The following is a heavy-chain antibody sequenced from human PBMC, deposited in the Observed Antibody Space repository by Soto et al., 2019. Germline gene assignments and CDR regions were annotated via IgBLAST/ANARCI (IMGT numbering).Heavy chain of an antibody. V-gene: IGHV3-74*01. CDR3: ARRPENFWSGYPEAFDY. J-gene: IGHJ4*02. CDR1: GFVFTNFW. Sequence: PGGSLRLSCEASGFVFTNFWMHWVRHVPGKGLVWVARIDTSGHSTNYADSVKGRFTISGDNAKNSVSLQMNSLRADDTGVYYCARRPENFWSGYPEAFDYWGPGTLVTVSS. CDR2: IDTSGHST. D-gene: IGHD3-3*01.